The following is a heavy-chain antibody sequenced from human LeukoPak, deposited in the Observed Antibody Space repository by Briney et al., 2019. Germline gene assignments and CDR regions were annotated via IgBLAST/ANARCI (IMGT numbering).Heavy chain of an antibody. Sequence: GGSLRLSCAASGFTFSSYEMNWVRQAPGKGLEWVSAISGSGGSTYYADSVKGRFTISRDNSKNTLYLQMNSLRAEDTAVYYCAKASDPITMVRGVIPYFDYWGQGTLVTVSS. CDR1: GFTFSSYE. V-gene: IGHV3-23*01. CDR3: AKASDPITMVRGVIPYFDY. CDR2: ISGSGGST. D-gene: IGHD3-10*01. J-gene: IGHJ4*02.